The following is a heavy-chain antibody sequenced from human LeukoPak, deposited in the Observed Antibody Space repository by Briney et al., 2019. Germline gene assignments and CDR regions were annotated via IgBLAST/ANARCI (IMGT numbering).Heavy chain of an antibody. J-gene: IGHJ6*03. V-gene: IGHV4-59*01. CDR3: ARGFRSSSSSHYYYYYMDV. CDR1: GGSTSSYY. Sequence: KSSETLSLTCTVSGGSTSSYYWSWIRQPPGKGLEWIGYIYYSGSTNYNPSLKSRVTISVDTSKNQFSLKLSSVTAADTAVYYCARGFRSSSSSHYYYYYMDVWGKGTTVTVSS. CDR2: IYYSGST. D-gene: IGHD6-6*01.